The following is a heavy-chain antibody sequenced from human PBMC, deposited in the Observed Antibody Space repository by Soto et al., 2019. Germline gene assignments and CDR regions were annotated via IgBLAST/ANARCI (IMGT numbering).Heavy chain of an antibody. CDR3: ARDYYGMDV. Sequence: ASVKVSCKASGGTFSSYAISWVRQAPGQGLEWMGIINPSGGSTSYAQKFQGRVTMTRDTSTSTVYMELSSLRSEDTAVYYCARDYYGMDVWGQGTTVTVSS. CDR2: INPSGGST. J-gene: IGHJ6*02. CDR1: GGTFSSYA. V-gene: IGHV1-46*01.